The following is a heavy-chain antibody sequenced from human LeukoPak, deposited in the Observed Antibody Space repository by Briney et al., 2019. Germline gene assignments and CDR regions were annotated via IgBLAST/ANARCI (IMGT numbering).Heavy chain of an antibody. CDR2: IAHDGVNK. J-gene: IGHJ5*02. Sequence: GGSLRLYCATSGFTLSSYGMHWVRQAPGKGLEWVAIIAHDGVNKYYTDSVKGRFTISRENSRNTLYLQMNSLRPEDTAVYYCARDWGASGWYNWFDPWGQGTLVTASS. CDR1: GFTLSSYG. V-gene: IGHV3-30*19. CDR3: ARDWGASGWYNWFDP. D-gene: IGHD6-19*01.